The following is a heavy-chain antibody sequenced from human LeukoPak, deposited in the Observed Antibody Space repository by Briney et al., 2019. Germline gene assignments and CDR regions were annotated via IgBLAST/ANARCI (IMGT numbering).Heavy chain of an antibody. D-gene: IGHD6-19*01. Sequence: GGSLRLSCAASGFTFSILDMSWVRQAPGKGLEWVSAISGNGGRTYYADSVKGRFTISRDNSKNTLYLQMNSLRAEDTAVYYCAKTGAVAGDWGQGTLVTVSS. V-gene: IGHV3-23*01. J-gene: IGHJ4*02. CDR3: AKTGAVAGD. CDR2: ISGNGGRT. CDR1: GFTFSILD.